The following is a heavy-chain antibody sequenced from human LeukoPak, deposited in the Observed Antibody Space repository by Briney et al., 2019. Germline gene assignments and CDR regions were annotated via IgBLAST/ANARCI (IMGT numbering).Heavy chain of an antibody. CDR2: INPSGGST. CDR1: GYTFTSYY. Sequence: ASVKVSCKASGYTFTSYYMHWVRQAPGQGLEWMGIINPSGGSTSYAQKFQGRVTMTRDTSISAAYLELSRLRSDDTAVYYCARVYYAFDYWGQGTLLTVSS. V-gene: IGHV1-46*01. CDR3: ARVYYAFDY. D-gene: IGHD1-26*01. J-gene: IGHJ4*02.